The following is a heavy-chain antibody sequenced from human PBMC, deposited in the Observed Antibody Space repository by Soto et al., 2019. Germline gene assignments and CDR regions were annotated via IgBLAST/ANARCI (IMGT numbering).Heavy chain of an antibody. Sequence: SVKVSCKTSGGTFSSYSVSWVRQAPGQGLERMGGIIPIFGIPTYAQKFQVRVTISADESTSTASMELSGLRSEDTAIYYCTRGHGFNGASFDYWGQGTLVTVSS. CDR2: IIPIFGIP. V-gene: IGHV1-69*13. CDR1: GGTFSSYS. CDR3: TRGHGFNGASFDY. D-gene: IGHD2-8*01. J-gene: IGHJ4*02.